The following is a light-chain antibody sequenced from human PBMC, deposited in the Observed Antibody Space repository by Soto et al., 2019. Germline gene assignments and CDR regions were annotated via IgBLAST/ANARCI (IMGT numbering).Light chain of an antibody. CDR3: QQNYRATPWT. Sequence: DIQMTQSPSSLSASVGDRITITCRVSQSISRYLNWYQHKPGKAPKLLINAASSLERGVPSRFSGGGSGTDFTLNISSLQPDDFATYYCQQNYRATPWTFGQGTKV. J-gene: IGKJ1*01. CDR1: QSISRY. V-gene: IGKV1-39*01. CDR2: AAS.